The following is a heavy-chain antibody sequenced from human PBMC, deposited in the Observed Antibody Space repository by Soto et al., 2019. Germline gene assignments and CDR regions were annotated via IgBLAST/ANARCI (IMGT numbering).Heavy chain of an antibody. V-gene: IGHV6-1*01. CDR3: ARGPKRWLTHFDY. CDR2: TYYRSKWYK. D-gene: IGHD6-19*01. CDR1: GDSVSSNSAT. J-gene: IGHJ4*02. Sequence: QVQLQQSGPGLVKPSQTLSLTCAISGDSVSSNSATWNWIRQSPSRGLEWLGRTYYRSKWYKAYTLSVNSRMXXSXDXXKDQISLQLTSVTPEDTAVYYCARGPKRWLTHFDYWGQGTLVTVSS.